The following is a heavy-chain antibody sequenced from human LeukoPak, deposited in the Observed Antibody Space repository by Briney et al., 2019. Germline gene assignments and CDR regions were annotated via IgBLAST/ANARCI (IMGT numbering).Heavy chain of an antibody. V-gene: IGHV4-31*03. CDR1: GGSISSGGYY. CDR2: IYYSGST. CDR3: ARDRPRSYDFWSGYYNWFDP. J-gene: IGHJ5*02. D-gene: IGHD3-3*01. Sequence: PSQTLSLTCTVSGGSISSGGYYWSWIRQHPGKGLEWIGYIYYSGSTYYNPSLKSRVTISVDTSKNQFSLKLSSVTAADTAVYYCARDRPRSYDFWSGYYNWFDPWGQGTLVTVSS.